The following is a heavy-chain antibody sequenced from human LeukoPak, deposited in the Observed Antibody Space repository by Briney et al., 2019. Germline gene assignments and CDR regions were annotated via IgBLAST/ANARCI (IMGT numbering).Heavy chain of an antibody. V-gene: IGHV3-53*01. J-gene: IGHJ4*02. CDR1: GFTVSSNY. Sequence: PGGSLRLSCAASGFTVSSNYMSWVRQAPGKGLEWVSVIYSGGSTYYADSVKGRFTISRDNSKNTLYLQMNSLRAEDTAVYYCARGVGATMVRGVIITPYFDYWGQGTLVTVSS. CDR3: ARGVGATMVRGVIITPYFDY. D-gene: IGHD3-10*01. CDR2: IYSGGST.